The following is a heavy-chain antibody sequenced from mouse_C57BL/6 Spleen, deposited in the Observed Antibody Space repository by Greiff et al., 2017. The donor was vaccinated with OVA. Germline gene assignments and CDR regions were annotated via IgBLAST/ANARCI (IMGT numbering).Heavy chain of an antibody. CDR1: GYSFTSYY. Sequence: QVQLKESGPELVKPGASVKISCKASGYSFTSYYIHWVKQRPGQGLEWIGWIYPGSGNTKYNEKFKGKATLTADTSSSTAYMQLSSLTSEDSAVYYCARGDSSGYLYYFDYWGQGTTLTVSS. CDR2: IYPGSGNT. D-gene: IGHD3-2*02. J-gene: IGHJ2*01. CDR3: ARGDSSGYLYYFDY. V-gene: IGHV1-66*01.